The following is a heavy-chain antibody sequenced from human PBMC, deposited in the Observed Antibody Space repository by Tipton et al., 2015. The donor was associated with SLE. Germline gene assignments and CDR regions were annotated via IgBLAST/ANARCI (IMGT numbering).Heavy chain of an antibody. CDR1: GDSISGYF. D-gene: IGHD2-8*01. V-gene: IGHV4-59*08. Sequence: TLSLTCTVSGDSISGYFWSWIRQPPGKGLEWIGYLSDSGSTNYNPSLKSRVTISVDPAKNQFSLKLTSVTAADTAVYYCARGMLTWRGAIIGVDVWGQGTSVNVSS. CDR2: LSDSGST. CDR3: ARGMLTWRGAIIGVDV. J-gene: IGHJ6*02.